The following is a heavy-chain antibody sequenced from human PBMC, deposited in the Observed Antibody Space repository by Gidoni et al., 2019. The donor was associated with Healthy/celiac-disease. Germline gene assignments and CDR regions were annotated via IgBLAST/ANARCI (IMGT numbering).Heavy chain of an antibody. J-gene: IGHJ5*02. CDR3: ARDGMVQGVIDPWFDP. D-gene: IGHD3-10*01. V-gene: IGHV3-48*02. CDR2: ISSSSSTI. Sequence: EVQLVESGGGLVQPGGSLRLSCAASGFTFRSYSMNWVRQAPGKGLEWVSYISSSSSTIYYADSVKGRFTISRDNAKNSLYLQMNSLRDEDTAVYYCARDGMVQGVIDPWFDPWGQGTLVTVSS. CDR1: GFTFRSYS.